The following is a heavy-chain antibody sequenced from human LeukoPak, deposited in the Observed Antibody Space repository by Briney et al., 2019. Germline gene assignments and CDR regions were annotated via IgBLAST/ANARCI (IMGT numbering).Heavy chain of an antibody. J-gene: IGHJ6*03. D-gene: IGHD6-19*01. CDR1: GYTFTSYG. V-gene: IGHV1-18*01. Sequence: GASVKVSCKASGYTFTSYGISWVRQPPGQGLEWMGWISAYNGNTNYAQKLQGRVTMTTDTSTSTAYMELRSLRSDDTAVYYCARCGRSGWYGDYYYMDVWGKGTTVTVSS. CDR3: ARCGRSGWYGDYYYMDV. CDR2: ISAYNGNT.